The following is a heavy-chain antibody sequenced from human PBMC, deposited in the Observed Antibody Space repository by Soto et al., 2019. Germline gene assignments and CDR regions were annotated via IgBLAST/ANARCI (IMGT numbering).Heavy chain of an antibody. CDR2: LNPNSGNK. J-gene: IGHJ6*03. V-gene: IGHV1-8*01. CDR1: GYNFTSYD. D-gene: IGHD6-19*01. CDR3: ARGQLAVAAYYYYYMDV. Sequence: ASVKVSCKASGYNFTSYDINWVRQVTGQGREWMGWLNPNSGNKGYEQKFPGRVHLNRNTSISTAYMELSSLRSEDTAXYYCARGQLAVAAYYYYYMDVWGKGTTVTVSS.